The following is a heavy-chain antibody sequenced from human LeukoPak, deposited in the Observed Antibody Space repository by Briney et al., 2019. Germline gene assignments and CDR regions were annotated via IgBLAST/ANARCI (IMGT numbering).Heavy chain of an antibody. J-gene: IGHJ6*02. Sequence: SVKVSCNASGGTFSSYAISWVRQAPGQGLEWMGRIIPILGIANYAQKFQGRVTITADKSTSTAYMELSSLRSEDTAVYYCARESSVTTINTDPYYYYGMDVWGQGTTVTVSS. CDR3: ARESSVTTINTDPYYYYGMDV. D-gene: IGHD4-11*01. V-gene: IGHV1-69*04. CDR2: IIPILGIA. CDR1: GGTFSSYA.